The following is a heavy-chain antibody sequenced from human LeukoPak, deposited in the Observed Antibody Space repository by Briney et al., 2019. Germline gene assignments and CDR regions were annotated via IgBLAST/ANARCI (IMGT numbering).Heavy chain of an antibody. CDR1: GFTFSSYS. CDR2: ISYGGSNK. V-gene: IGHV3-30*03. D-gene: IGHD1-26*01. CDR3: ARGGGGSYSWYYYYYGMDV. J-gene: IGHJ6*01. Sequence: GGSLRLSCAASGFTFSSYSMNWVRQAPGKGLEWVAVISYGGSNKYYADSVKGRFTISRDNSKNTLYLQMNSLRAEDTAVYYCARGGGGSYSWYYYYYGMDVWGQGTTVTVSS.